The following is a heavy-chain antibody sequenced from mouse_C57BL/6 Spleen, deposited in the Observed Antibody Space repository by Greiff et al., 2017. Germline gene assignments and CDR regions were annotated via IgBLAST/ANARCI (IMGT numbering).Heavy chain of an antibody. Sequence: VQLHQPGAELVKPGASVKLSCKASGYTFTRYWMHWVKQRPGRGLEWIGRSDPNSGGTKYNAKFKRKATLTVDKPSRTAYMQLSSLTSEDSAVYDCARVLGQVAWFAYWGQGALVTVAA. CDR2: SDPNSGGT. CDR1: GYTFTRYW. CDR3: ARVLGQVAWFAY. J-gene: IGHJ3*01. D-gene: IGHD4-1*01. V-gene: IGHV1-72*01.